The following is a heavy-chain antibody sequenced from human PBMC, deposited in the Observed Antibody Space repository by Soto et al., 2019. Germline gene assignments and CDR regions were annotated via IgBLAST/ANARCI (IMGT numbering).Heavy chain of an antibody. CDR3: ARGTGNSWNYGWFAP. CDR2: LSSDGNGQ. CDR1: GFTFSSYG. J-gene: IGHJ5*02. V-gene: IGHV3-30*03. D-gene: IGHD1-7*01. Sequence: PGGSLRLYCSASGFTFSSYGMHWVRQAPGKGLEGVAGLSSDGNGQLYADSVKGRLTISRDNPKNTVDLHMNSMRVEDTAVYYCARGTGNSWNYGWFAPWGQGSLVTVSS.